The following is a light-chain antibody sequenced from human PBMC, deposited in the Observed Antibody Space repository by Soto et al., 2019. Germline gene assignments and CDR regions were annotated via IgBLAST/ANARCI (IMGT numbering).Light chain of an antibody. CDR3: SSYTSSSIDDV. CDR1: SSDVGGYNY. Sequence: QSALTQPASVSGSPGQSITISCTGTSSDVGGYNYVSWYQQHPGKAPQLMIYEVSNRPSGVSNRFSGSKSGNTASLTISGLLAEDEADYYCSSYTSSSIDDVFGPGTKVTVL. J-gene: IGLJ1*01. V-gene: IGLV2-14*01. CDR2: EVS.